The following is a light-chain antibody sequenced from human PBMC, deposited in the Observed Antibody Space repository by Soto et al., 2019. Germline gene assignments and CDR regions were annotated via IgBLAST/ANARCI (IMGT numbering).Light chain of an antibody. CDR3: QYYGDSPT. V-gene: IGKV3-20*01. CDR2: GAT. Sequence: ELTQSPGSLSLSPGQTATLSCRASQSLGNNYLAWVQQRPGQAPRLLIYGATHWASGISERFGGSGSGSEFTLTISGLESEDSAVYYCQYYGDSPTFGQGTKVDIK. J-gene: IGKJ1*01. CDR1: QSLGNNY.